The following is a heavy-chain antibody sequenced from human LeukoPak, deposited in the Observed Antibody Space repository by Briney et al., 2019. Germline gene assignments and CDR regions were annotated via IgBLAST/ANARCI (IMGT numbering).Heavy chain of an antibody. J-gene: IGHJ4*02. Sequence: SVNVSCKASGGTFSIYAISWVRQAPGQGLEWMGGIIPIFGTANYAQKFQGRVTITADESTSTAYMELSSLRSEDTAVYYCARDEGGYDPQFDYWGQGTLVTVSS. V-gene: IGHV1-69*13. CDR1: GGTFSIYA. CDR2: IIPIFGTA. D-gene: IGHD5-12*01. CDR3: ARDEGGYDPQFDY.